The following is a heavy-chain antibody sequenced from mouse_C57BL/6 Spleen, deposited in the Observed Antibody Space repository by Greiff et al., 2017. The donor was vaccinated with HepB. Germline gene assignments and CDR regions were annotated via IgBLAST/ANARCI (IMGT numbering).Heavy chain of an antibody. V-gene: IGHV5-17*01. CDR2: ISSGSSTI. CDR3: ARKAESGDAMDY. J-gene: IGHJ4*01. CDR1: GFTFSDYG. Sequence: EVQGVESGGGLVKPGGSLKLSCAASGFTFSDYGMHWVRQAPEKGLEWVAYISSGSSTIYYADTVKGRFTISRDNAKNTLFLQMTSLRSEDTAMYYCARKAESGDAMDYWGQGTSVTVSS.